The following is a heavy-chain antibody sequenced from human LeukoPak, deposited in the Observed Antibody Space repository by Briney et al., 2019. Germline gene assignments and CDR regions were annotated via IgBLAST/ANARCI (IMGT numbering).Heavy chain of an antibody. J-gene: IGHJ6*03. CDR2: VSGSGVST. CDR1: GFTFSSYTFSTYA. Sequence: PGGSLRLSYAASGFTFSSYTFSTYAMSWVRQAPGKGLEWVSAVSGSGVSTYYADSVKGRFTISRDNSKNTLYLQMNGLRAEDTAVYCCAKGVEDSGIYYYYYMDVWGKGTTVTVSS. D-gene: IGHD2-15*01. CDR3: AKGVEDSGIYYYYYMDV. V-gene: IGHV3-23*01.